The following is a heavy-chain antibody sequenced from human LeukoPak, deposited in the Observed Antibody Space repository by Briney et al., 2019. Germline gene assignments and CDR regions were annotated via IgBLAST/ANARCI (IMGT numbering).Heavy chain of an antibody. Sequence: PSETLSLTCTVSGDSISSYYWSWIRQPAGKGLEWIGRIYTSGSTNYNPSLKSRVTMSIDTSKNQFSLKLTSVTAADTAVYYCARDDYLVQNWFDPWGLGTLVTVSS. V-gene: IGHV4-4*07. D-gene: IGHD2-2*01. J-gene: IGHJ5*02. CDR1: GDSISSYY. CDR3: ARDDYLVQNWFDP. CDR2: IYTSGST.